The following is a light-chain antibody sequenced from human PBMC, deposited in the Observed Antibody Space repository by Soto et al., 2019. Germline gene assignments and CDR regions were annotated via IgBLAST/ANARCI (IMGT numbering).Light chain of an antibody. J-gene: IGLJ2*01. Sequence: QSALTQPASVSGSPGQSITISCTGTSIDVGCYNYVSWYQQHPGKAPKLMIYDVSNRPSGVSNRFSGSKSGNTASLTISGLQAEDESDYYCSSYTSSSTLVVCGGGTKLTVL. CDR1: SIDVGCYNY. V-gene: IGLV2-14*01. CDR2: DVS. CDR3: SSYTSSSTLVV.